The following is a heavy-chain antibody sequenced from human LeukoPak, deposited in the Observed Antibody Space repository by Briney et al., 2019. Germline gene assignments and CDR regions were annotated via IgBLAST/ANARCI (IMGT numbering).Heavy chain of an antibody. Sequence: SVKVSCRASGYTFTSYEISWVRQTTGQGLEWMGWLDPRTGNAGYPQKFQDRVTMTRNTSISTAYMELTSLSSDDTAVYFCARDLFSDPRRDDHSTFGSWGQGTLVTVSS. CDR2: LDPRTGNA. CDR1: GYTFTSYE. J-gene: IGHJ4*02. CDR3: ARDLFSDPRRDDHSTFGS. V-gene: IGHV1-8*01. D-gene: IGHD1-14*01.